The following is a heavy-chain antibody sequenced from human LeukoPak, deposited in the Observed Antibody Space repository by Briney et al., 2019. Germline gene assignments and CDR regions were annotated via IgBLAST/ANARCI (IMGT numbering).Heavy chain of an antibody. CDR3: AREGQTAMVDDAFDI. V-gene: IGHV1-69*04. D-gene: IGHD5-18*01. Sequence: SVKVSCKASGYTFTGYYMHWVRQAPGQGLEWMGRIIPILDIPVYAQELQDRVTITADKSTNTVYMEVSSLRSEDTATYYCAREGQTAMVDDAFDIWGQGTMVTVSS. CDR2: IIPILDIP. CDR1: GYTFTGYY. J-gene: IGHJ3*02.